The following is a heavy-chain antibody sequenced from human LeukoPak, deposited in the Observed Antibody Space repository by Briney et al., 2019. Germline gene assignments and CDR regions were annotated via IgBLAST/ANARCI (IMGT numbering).Heavy chain of an antibody. CDR1: GGSISSYY. CDR2: IYYSGST. CDR3: ARKRYDYGDYQYFDL. J-gene: IGHJ2*01. Sequence: SETLSLTCTVSGGSISSYYWSWIRQPPGKGLEWIGHIYYSGSTNYNPSLKSRVTISVDTSKNQFSLKLSSVTAADTAVYYCARKRYDYGDYQYFDLWGRGTLVTVSS. D-gene: IGHD4-17*01. V-gene: IGHV4-59*01.